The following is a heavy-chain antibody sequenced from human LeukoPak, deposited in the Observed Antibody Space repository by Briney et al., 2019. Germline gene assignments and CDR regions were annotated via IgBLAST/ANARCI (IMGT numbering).Heavy chain of an antibody. J-gene: IGHJ5*02. CDR3: AREGRYYDSGSYGFDP. CDR1: GGSISSGGYY. Sequence: SETLSLTRTVSGGSISSGGYYWSWIRQHPGKGLEWVGYIYYSGSTNYNPSLKSRVTISVDTSKNQFSLKLSSVTAADTAMYYCAREGRYYDSGSYGFDPWGRGTLVTVSS. V-gene: IGHV4-61*08. D-gene: IGHD3-10*01. CDR2: IYYSGST.